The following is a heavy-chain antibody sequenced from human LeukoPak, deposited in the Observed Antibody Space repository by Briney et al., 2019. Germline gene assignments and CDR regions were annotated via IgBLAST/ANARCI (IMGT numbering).Heavy chain of an antibody. CDR1: GYTFTSYD. D-gene: IGHD3-3*01. V-gene: IGHV1-8*01. Sequence: EASVKVSCKASGYTFTSYDINWVRQATGQGLEWMGWMNPNSGNTGYAQKFQGRVTMTRNTSISTAYMELSSLRSEDTAVYYCARRRITIFGVVQRRRDNWFDPWGQGTLVTVSS. CDR2: MNPNSGNT. J-gene: IGHJ5*02. CDR3: ARRRITIFGVVQRRRDNWFDP.